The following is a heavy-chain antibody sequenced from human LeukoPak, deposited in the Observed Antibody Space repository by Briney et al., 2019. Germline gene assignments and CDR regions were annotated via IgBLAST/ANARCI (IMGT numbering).Heavy chain of an antibody. CDR1: GFTFSSYW. J-gene: IGHJ5*02. CDR3: ARNWYDWNDNGWFDP. V-gene: IGHV3-7*01. CDR2: IKQDGGEK. D-gene: IGHD1-1*01. Sequence: GGSLRLSCAASGFTFSSYWMSWVRQAPGKGLEWVANIKQDGGEKYYVDSVKGRFTISRDNAKNSLYLQMNSLRAEDTAVYYCARNWYDWNDNGWFDPWGQGTLVTVSS.